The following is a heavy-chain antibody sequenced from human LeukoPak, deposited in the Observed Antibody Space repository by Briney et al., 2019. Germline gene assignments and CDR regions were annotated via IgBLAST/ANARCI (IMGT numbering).Heavy chain of an antibody. J-gene: IGHJ4*02. CDR3: ARDHGSPIAAAGIDY. CDR1: GFTFSSYA. Sequence: PGGSLRLSCAASGFTFSSYAMSWVRQAPGKGLEWVSAISGSGGSTYYADSVKGRFTISRDNAKNSLYLQMNSLRAEDTAAYYCARDHGSPIAAAGIDYWGQRTLVTVSS. CDR2: ISGSGGST. V-gene: IGHV3-23*01. D-gene: IGHD6-13*01.